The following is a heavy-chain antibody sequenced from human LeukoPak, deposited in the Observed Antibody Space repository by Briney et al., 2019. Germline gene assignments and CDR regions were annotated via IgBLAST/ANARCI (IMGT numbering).Heavy chain of an antibody. CDR2: LYSGSNT. V-gene: IGHV3-53*01. D-gene: IGHD3-10*01. Sequence: GGSLRLSCAASGFSVSTNYMNWGRQAPGKGLEWVSILYSGSNTYYTDSVKGRFTISRDNSRNTLYLHMTNLRAEDTAVYYCARVGDHYHWYLDLWGRGSLLTVSS. CDR3: ARVGDHYHWYLDL. CDR1: GFSVSTNY. J-gene: IGHJ2*01.